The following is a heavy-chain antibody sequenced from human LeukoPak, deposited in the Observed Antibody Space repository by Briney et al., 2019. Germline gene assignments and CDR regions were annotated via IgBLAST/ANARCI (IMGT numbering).Heavy chain of an antibody. CDR2: INHSGST. J-gene: IGHJ4*02. CDR1: GGSFSGYY. D-gene: IGHD3-10*01. Sequence: PSETLSLTCAVYGGSFSGYYWSWIRQPPGKGLEWIGEINHSGSTNYNPSLKSRVTISVDTSKNQFSLKLSSVTAADTAVYYCAGDYYGSGSYKYWGQGTLVTVSS. V-gene: IGHV4-34*01. CDR3: AGDYYGSGSYKY.